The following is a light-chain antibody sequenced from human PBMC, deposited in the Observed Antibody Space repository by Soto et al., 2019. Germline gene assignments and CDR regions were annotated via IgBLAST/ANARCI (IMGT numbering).Light chain of an antibody. CDR1: QSVSSSY. J-gene: IGKJ1*01. V-gene: IGKV3-20*01. Sequence: ETVVNLSPCTMTLYPGERATLSCRASQSVSSSYLAWYQQKPGQAPRLLIYGASSRATGIPDRFSGSGSGTDFTLTICRLEPEDWPVYYCQQYGSSPWRFGQGTKVDIK. CDR2: GAS. CDR3: QQYGSSPWR.